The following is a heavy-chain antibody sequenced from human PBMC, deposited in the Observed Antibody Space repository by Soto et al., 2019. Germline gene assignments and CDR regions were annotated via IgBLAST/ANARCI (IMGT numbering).Heavy chain of an antibody. J-gene: IGHJ3*02. V-gene: IGHV3-21*01. CDR2: ISSSSSYI. CDR3: ARERIAVAGGDAFDI. Sequence: PGGSLRLSCAASGFTFSSYSMNWVRQAPGKGLEWVSSISSSSSYIYYADSVKGRFTISRDNAKNSLYLQMNSLRAEDTAVYYCARERIAVAGGDAFDIWGQGTMVTVSS. CDR1: GFTFSSYS. D-gene: IGHD6-19*01.